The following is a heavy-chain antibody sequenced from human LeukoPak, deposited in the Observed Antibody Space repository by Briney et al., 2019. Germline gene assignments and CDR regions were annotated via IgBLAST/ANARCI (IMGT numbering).Heavy chain of an antibody. CDR1: GFTLNNAW. CDR3: TTGIGIAARGADAFDI. J-gene: IGHJ3*02. D-gene: IGHD6-6*01. Sequence: PGGSLRLSCAASGFTLNNAWMSWVRQAPGKGLEWVGRIKSKTDGGTTDYAAPVKGRFTISRDDSKNTLYLQMNSLKTEDTAVYYCTTGIGIAARGADAFDIWGQGTMVTVSS. V-gene: IGHV3-15*01. CDR2: IKSKTDGGTT.